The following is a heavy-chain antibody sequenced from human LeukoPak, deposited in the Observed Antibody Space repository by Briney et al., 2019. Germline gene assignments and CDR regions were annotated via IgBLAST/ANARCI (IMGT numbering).Heavy chain of an antibody. CDR3: AKEDIAGNGFPFDS. Sequence: GGSLILSCAASGFTFNIYEMNWVRQAPGKGPEWISYISSSGRSIYYADSVKGRFTISRDNAKNSVYLQMNSLRVEDTTIYYCAKEDIAGNGFPFDSWGQGTMVTVSS. J-gene: IGHJ4*02. CDR1: GFTFNIYE. CDR2: ISSSGRSI. D-gene: IGHD5-12*01. V-gene: IGHV3-48*03.